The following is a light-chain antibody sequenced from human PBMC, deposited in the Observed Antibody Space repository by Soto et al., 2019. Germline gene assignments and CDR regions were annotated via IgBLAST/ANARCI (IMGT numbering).Light chain of an antibody. J-gene: IGKJ2*01. CDR1: QGISTW. CDR3: QQSNSFPHT. V-gene: IGKV1-12*01. CDR2: AAS. Sequence: DIQMTQSPSSVSASVGDRVTITCRASQGISTWLAWYQQKPGKAPKLLIYAASRLQSGVPSRFSGSVSGTDFIITISSLQHEDYATYYCQQSNSFPHTFGQGTKLEIK.